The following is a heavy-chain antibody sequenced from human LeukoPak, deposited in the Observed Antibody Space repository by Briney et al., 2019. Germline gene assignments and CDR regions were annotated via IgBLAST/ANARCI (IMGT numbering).Heavy chain of an antibody. J-gene: IGHJ4*02. D-gene: IGHD6-13*01. V-gene: IGHV6-1*01. CDR2: TYYRSKWYN. Sequence: SQTLSLTCAISGDSVSSYSAGWNWIRQSPSRGLKWLGRTYYRSKWYNEYALSVRSRITISPDTSKNQVSLQLNSVAPADTAFYYCGRDIGAAIGHWGQGTLVTVSS. CDR1: GDSVSSYSAG. CDR3: GRDIGAAIGH.